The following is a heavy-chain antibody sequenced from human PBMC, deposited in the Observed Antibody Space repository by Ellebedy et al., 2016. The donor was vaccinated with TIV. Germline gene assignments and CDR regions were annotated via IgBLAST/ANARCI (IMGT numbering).Heavy chain of an antibody. V-gene: IGHV3-66*01. J-gene: IGHJ3*02. D-gene: IGHD3-10*01. CDR3: ARETFNDVDLKLWGIFDI. CDR2: IFIYGTT. Sequence: GESLKISCAASELTVSSNYMSWVRQAPGKGLEWVSVIFIYGTTYHADSVKGRFTISRDNSKNTLYIQMNSLRAEDTGVYYCARETFNDVDLKLWGIFDIWGQGTMVTVSS. CDR1: ELTVSSNY.